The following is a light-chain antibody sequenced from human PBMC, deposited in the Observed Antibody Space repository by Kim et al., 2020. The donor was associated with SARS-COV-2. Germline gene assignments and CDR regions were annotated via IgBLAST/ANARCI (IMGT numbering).Light chain of an antibody. Sequence: GSAGERATLSCRASQSVSSNVAWYQQKPGQAPRLRIYGASTRATGIPARFSGSGSGTEFTLTISSLQSEDFAVYYCQQYNNWPQTFGQGTKVDIK. J-gene: IGKJ1*01. CDR3: QQYNNWPQT. V-gene: IGKV3-15*01. CDR2: GAS. CDR1: QSVSSN.